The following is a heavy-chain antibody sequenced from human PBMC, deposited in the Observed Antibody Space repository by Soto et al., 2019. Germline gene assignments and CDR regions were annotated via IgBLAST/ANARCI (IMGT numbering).Heavy chain of an antibody. Sequence: EVQLLESGGGLVQPGGSLRLSCAASGFTFSSYAMSWVRQAPGKGLEWVSAISGSGGRTYYADSVKGRFTISRDNSKNTLYLQMNSLRADDTALYYCAKDNLLVVVPAADDAFDIWGQGTLVTVSS. CDR3: AKDNLLVVVPAADDAFDI. CDR1: GFTFSSYA. J-gene: IGHJ3*02. CDR2: ISGSGGRT. D-gene: IGHD2-2*01. V-gene: IGHV3-23*01.